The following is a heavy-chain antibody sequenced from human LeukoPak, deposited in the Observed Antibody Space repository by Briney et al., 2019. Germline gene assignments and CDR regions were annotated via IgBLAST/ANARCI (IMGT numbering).Heavy chain of an antibody. CDR3: ARDPVDIVATRSWFDP. V-gene: IGHV1-2*02. CDR1: GYTFTGYY. CDR2: INPNSGGT. Sequence: ASVKVSCKASGYTFTGYYMHWVRQAPGQGLKWMGWINPNSGGTNYAQKFQGRVTMTRDTSISTAYMELSRLRSDDTAVYYCARDPVDIVATRSWFDPWGQGTLVTVSS. J-gene: IGHJ5*02. D-gene: IGHD5-12*01.